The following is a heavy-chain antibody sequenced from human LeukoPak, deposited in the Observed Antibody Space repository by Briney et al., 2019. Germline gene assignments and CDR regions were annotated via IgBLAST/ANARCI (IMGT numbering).Heavy chain of an antibody. CDR1: GFTFSSYS. CDR2: ISSSSSTI. Sequence: GGSLRLSCAASGFTFSSYSMNWVRQAPGKGLEWVSYISSSSSTIYYADSVKGRFTISRDNSKNTLYLQMNSLRAEDTAVYYCAKDSWSVYANYYYYYMDVWGKGTTVTVSS. V-gene: IGHV3-48*01. D-gene: IGHD2-8*01. CDR3: AKDSWSVYANYYYYYMDV. J-gene: IGHJ6*03.